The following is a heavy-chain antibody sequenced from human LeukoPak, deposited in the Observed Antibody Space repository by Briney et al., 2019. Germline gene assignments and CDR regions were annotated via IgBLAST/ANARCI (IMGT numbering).Heavy chain of an antibody. CDR2: ISSSGSTI. Sequence: GGSLRLSCAASGFTFSSYEMNWVRQAPGKGLEWVSYISSSGSTIYYADSVKGRFTISRDNAKNSLYLQMNSLRAEDKAVYYCARSDPRITMIAGFDYWGQGTLVTVSS. J-gene: IGHJ4*02. CDR3: ARSDPRITMIAGFDY. CDR1: GFTFSSYE. V-gene: IGHV3-48*03. D-gene: IGHD3-22*01.